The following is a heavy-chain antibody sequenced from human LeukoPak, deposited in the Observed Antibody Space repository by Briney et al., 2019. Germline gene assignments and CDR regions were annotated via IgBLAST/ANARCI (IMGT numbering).Heavy chain of an antibody. V-gene: IGHV3-23*01. CDR3: ARQISGSGQGFDS. CDR2: INGGGGGT. J-gene: IGHJ5*01. D-gene: IGHD3-10*01. Sequence: GGSLRLSCAASGFTFSGYAMSWVRQAPGEGLEWVSAINGGGGGTYYTDSVKGRFTISRDNSKNTLNLQMNSLRVDDTAVYFCARQISGSGQGFDSWGQGTLVAVSS. CDR1: GFTFSGYA.